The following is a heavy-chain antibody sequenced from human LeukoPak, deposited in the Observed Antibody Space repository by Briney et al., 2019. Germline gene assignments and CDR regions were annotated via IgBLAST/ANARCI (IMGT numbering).Heavy chain of an antibody. CDR2: ITGSSRTK. J-gene: IGHJ3*01. CDR3: ARPTSSGWYSH. D-gene: IGHD6-19*01. CDR1: GFIFSNYD. V-gene: IGHV3-48*01. Sequence: GGSLRLSCAASGFIFSNYDMNWVRQAPGKGLEWVSYITGSSRTKSYADSVKGRFTISRDNAENSVYLQMNSLRAEDTAVYYCARPTSSGWYSHWGQETMVTVSS.